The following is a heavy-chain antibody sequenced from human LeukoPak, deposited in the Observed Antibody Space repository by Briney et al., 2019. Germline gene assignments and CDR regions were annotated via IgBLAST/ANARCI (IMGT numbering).Heavy chain of an antibody. D-gene: IGHD3-16*01. CDR2: IYYSGST. Sequence: PSETLSLTCTVSGGSISSSSYYWGWIRQPPGKGLEWIGSIYYSGSTYYNPSLKSRVTIFVDTSKNQFSLKLNSVTAADTAVYYCARLRGYDYVWGSSSGYFDYWGQGTLVTVSS. J-gene: IGHJ4*02. CDR1: GGSISSSSYY. CDR3: ARLRGYDYVWGSSSGYFDY. V-gene: IGHV4-39*01.